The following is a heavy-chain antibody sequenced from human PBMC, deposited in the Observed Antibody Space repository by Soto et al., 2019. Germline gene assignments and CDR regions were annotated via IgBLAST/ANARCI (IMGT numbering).Heavy chain of an antibody. CDR1: GGTFSSYA. CDR3: ARSQGSSTSLEIYYYYYYGMDV. D-gene: IGHD2-2*01. CDR2: IIPISGTA. Sequence: QVQLVQSGAEVKKPGSSVKVSCTASGGTFSSYAISWVRQAPGQGLEWMGGIIPISGTANYAQKFQGRVTITADESTSTAYMELRSLRSEDTAVYYCARSQGSSTSLEIYYYYYYGMDVGGQGTTVTVSS. J-gene: IGHJ6*02. V-gene: IGHV1-69*01.